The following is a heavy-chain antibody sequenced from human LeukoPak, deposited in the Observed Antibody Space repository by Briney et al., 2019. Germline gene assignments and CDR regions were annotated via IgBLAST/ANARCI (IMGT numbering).Heavy chain of an antibody. Sequence: GGSLRLSCAASGFTFSDYYMSWIRQAPGKGLEWVSYISSSGSTIYYADSVKGRFTISRDNAKNSLYLQMNSLRAEDPAVYYCARDRNGVLLWLGELLNYWGQGTLVTVSP. J-gene: IGHJ4*02. CDR2: ISSSGSTI. D-gene: IGHD3-10*01. CDR3: ARDRNGVLLWLGELLNY. CDR1: GFTFSDYY. V-gene: IGHV3-11*04.